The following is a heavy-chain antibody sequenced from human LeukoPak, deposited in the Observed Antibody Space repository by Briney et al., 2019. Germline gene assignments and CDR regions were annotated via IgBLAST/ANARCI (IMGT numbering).Heavy chain of an antibody. D-gene: IGHD4-11*01. CDR2: MNPNSGNT. J-gene: IGHJ4*02. Sequence: GSVKVSCKASGGTFSTFAISWVRQAPGQGLEWMGWMNPNSGNTGYAQKFQGRVTMTRDTSTSTVYMELSSLRSEDTAVYYCAREERSNTPPYFDYWGQGTLVTVSS. CDR3: AREERSNTPPYFDY. CDR1: GGTFSTFA. V-gene: IGHV1-8*02.